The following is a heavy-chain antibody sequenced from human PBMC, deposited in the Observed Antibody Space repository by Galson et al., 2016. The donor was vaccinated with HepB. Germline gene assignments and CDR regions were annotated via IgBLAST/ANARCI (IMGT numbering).Heavy chain of an antibody. CDR1: GLVFSNFG. J-gene: IGHJ4*02. Sequence: SLRLSCAASGLVFSNFGLSWVRQAPGKGLEWVASISTRRTTYYSDSVQGRFTISRDNSNNTLYLQMNGLRAEDTAVYYCAKERLVRRIFDHWGQGTLLTVS. CDR2: ISTRRTT. D-gene: IGHD1-1*01. CDR3: AKERLVRRIFDH. V-gene: IGHV3-23*01.